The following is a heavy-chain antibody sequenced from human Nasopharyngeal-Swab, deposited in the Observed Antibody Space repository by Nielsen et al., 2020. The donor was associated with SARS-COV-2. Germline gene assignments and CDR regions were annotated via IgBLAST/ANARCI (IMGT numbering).Heavy chain of an antibody. V-gene: IGHV3-21*01. J-gene: IGHJ6*02. CDR3: ARSGSPSYYYYYGMDV. Sequence: GESLKISCAASGFTFSSYSMNWVRQAPGKGLEWVSSFSSSSSYIYYADSVKGRFTISRDNAKNSLYLQMNSLRAEDTAVYYCARSGSPSYYYYYGMDVWGQGTTVTVSS. CDR1: GFTFSSYS. CDR2: FSSSSSYI. D-gene: IGHD6-25*01.